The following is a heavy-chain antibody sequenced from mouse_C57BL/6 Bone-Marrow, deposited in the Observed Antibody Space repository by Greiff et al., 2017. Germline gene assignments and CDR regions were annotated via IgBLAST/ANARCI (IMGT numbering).Heavy chain of an antibody. CDR1: GYSFTSYY. CDR3: ASSLLLRFYAMDY. CDR2: IYPGSGNT. V-gene: IGHV1-66*01. Sequence: QVHVKQSGPELVKPGASVKISCKASGYSFTSYYIHWVKQRPGQGLEWIGWIYPGSGNTKYNEKFKGKATLTADTSSSTASMQLSSLTSEDSAVYYCASSLLLRFYAMDYWGQGTSVTVSS. J-gene: IGHJ4*01. D-gene: IGHD1-1*01.